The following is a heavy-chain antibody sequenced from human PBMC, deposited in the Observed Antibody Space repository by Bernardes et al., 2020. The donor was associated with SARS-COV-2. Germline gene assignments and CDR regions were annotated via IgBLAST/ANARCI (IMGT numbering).Heavy chain of an antibody. CDR2: IIPIFGTA. D-gene: IGHD3-10*01. V-gene: IGHV1-69*13. CDR1: GGTFSSYA. CDR3: ARSYYYGSGSYYNPYGMDV. J-gene: IGHJ6*02. Sequence: SVKVSCKASGGTFSSYAISWVRQAPGQGLEWMGRIIPIFGTANYAQKFQGRVTITADESTSTAHMELSSLRSEDTAVYYCARSYYYGSGSYYNPYGMDVWGQGTTVTGS.